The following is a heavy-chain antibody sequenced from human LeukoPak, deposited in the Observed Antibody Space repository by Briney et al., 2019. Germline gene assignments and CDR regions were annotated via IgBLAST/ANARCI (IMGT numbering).Heavy chain of an antibody. Sequence: GGSLRLSCVVSGFDLSDYYMSWIRQAPGKGLGWISYISSSGGNIYFADDVKGRFTMSRDNARGSLYLQMNSLRADDTAIYYCARRRDYFDYWGQGTLVTVSS. CDR2: ISSSGGNI. V-gene: IGHV3-11*01. CDR1: GFDLSDYY. CDR3: ARRRDYFDY. J-gene: IGHJ4*02.